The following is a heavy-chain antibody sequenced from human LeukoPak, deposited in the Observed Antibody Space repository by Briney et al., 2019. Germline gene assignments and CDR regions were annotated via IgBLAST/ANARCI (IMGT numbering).Heavy chain of an antibody. Sequence: GGSLRLACTDSGFTVSSNSISWVPQAPGKGLEWVSAISGSGGSTYYADSVKGRFTISRDNSKNTLYLQMNSLRAEDTAVYYCAHPTEYSSSWYGNWFDPWGQGTLVTVSS. CDR3: AHPTEYSSSWYGNWFDP. CDR2: ISGSGGST. CDR1: GFTVSSNS. V-gene: IGHV3-23*01. D-gene: IGHD6-13*01. J-gene: IGHJ5*02.